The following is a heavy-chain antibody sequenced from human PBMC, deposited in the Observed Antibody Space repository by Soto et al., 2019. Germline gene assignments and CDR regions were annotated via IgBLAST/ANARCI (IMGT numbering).Heavy chain of an antibody. CDR3: ARDGHYYGSGSYESFDY. CDR1: GYTFTSYY. D-gene: IGHD3-10*01. Sequence: ASVTVSCKASGYTFTSYYMHWVRQAPGQGLEWMGIINPSGGSTSYAQKFQGRVTMTRDTSTSTVYMELSSLRSEDTAVYYCARDGHYYGSGSYESFDYWGQGTLVTVSS. V-gene: IGHV1-46*01. CDR2: INPSGGST. J-gene: IGHJ4*02.